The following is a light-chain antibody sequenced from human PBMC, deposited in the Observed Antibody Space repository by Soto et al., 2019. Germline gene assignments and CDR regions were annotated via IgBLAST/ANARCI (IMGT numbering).Light chain of an antibody. CDR2: DAS. CDR3: QQYGSSIT. CDR1: QSVSSSY. Sequence: EIVLTPSPATLSLSPGERDTLSCGARQSVSSSYLAWYQQKPGLAPRLLIYDASSRATGIPDRFSGSGSGTDFTLTISIREPEDFAVDYCQQYGSSITFGQGTRLEIK. V-gene: IGKV3D-20*01. J-gene: IGKJ5*01.